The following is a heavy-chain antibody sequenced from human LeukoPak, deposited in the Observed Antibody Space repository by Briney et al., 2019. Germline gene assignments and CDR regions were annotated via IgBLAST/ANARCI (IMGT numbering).Heavy chain of an antibody. CDR3: ARRVYYDSSGFWHGGLGY. J-gene: IGHJ4*02. Sequence: SETLSLTCAVSGGSISSTNWWSWVRQPPGKGLEWIGSIYYSGSTYYNPSLKSRVTISVDTSKNQFSLKLSSVTAADTAVYYCARRVYYDSSGFWHGGLGYWGQGTLVTVSS. V-gene: IGHV4-39*01. CDR1: GGSISSTNW. D-gene: IGHD3-22*01. CDR2: IYYSGST.